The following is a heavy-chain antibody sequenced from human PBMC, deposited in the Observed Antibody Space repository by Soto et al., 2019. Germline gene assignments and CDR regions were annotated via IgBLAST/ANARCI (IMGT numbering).Heavy chain of an antibody. J-gene: IGHJ4*02. CDR1: GFTFSSYA. CDR2: ISYDGSNK. CDR3: ATAQVDY. V-gene: IGHV3-30-3*01. Sequence: SGGSLILSCAASGFTFSSYAMHWVRQAPGKGLEWVAVISYDGSNKYYADSVKGRFTISRDNSKNTLYLQMNSLRAEDTAVYYCATAQVDYWGPGTLVTVSS.